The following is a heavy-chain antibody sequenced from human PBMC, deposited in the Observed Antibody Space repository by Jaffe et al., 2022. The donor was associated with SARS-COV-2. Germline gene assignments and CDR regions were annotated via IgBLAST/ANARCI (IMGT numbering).Heavy chain of an antibody. CDR2: ISGSSSVR. V-gene: IGHV3-48*01. CDR1: GFTFNTYS. CDR3: ARDVRERAGNLW. D-gene: IGHD1-26*01. Sequence: EVQLVESGGGLVQPGGSLRLSCAASGFTFNTYSMNWVRQAPGKGLEWVSYISGSSSVRYYADSVKGRFTISRDNAKNSLYLQMNSLRAEDTAVYYCARDVRERAGNLWWGQGTLVTVSS. J-gene: IGHJ4*02.